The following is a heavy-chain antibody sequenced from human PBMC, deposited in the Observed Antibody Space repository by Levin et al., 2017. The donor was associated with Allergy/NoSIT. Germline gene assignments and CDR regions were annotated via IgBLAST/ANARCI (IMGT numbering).Heavy chain of an antibody. CDR2: ISGSGGST. CDR3: AKDPRALFYSSGEWQWFDP. Sequence: PGGSLRLSCAASGFTFSSYAMSWVRQAPGKGLEWVSAISGSGGSTYYADSVKGRFTISRDNSKNTLYLQMNSLRAEDTAVYYCAKDPRALFYSSGEWQWFDPWGQGTLVTVSS. D-gene: IGHD6-19*01. J-gene: IGHJ5*02. V-gene: IGHV3-23*01. CDR1: GFTFSSYA.